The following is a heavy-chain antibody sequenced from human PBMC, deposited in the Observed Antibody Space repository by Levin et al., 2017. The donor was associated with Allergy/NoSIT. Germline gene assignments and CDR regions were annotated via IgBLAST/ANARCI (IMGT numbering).Heavy chain of an antibody. J-gene: IGHJ3*02. CDR2: IWYDGSNK. CDR3: AREPFYYDILTGPDAFDI. V-gene: IGHV3-33*01. CDR1: GFTFSSYG. Sequence: GGSLRLSCAASGFTFSSYGMHWVRQAPGKGLEWVAVIWYDGSNKYYADSVKGRFTISRDNSKNTLYLQMNSLRAEDTAVYYCAREPFYYDILTGPDAFDIWGQGTMVTVSS. D-gene: IGHD3-9*01.